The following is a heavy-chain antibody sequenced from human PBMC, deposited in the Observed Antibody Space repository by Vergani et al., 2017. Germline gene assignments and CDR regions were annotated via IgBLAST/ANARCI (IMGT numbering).Heavy chain of an antibody. CDR2: IYYSGST. CDR1: GGSLINYY. CDR3: ARGKGVVQLWYPSWYFDL. D-gene: IGHD5-18*01. J-gene: IGHJ2*01. V-gene: IGHV4-30-4*08. Sequence: QVQLQESGPGLVKPSETLSLTCTVSGGSLINYYWSWIRQPPGKCLEWIGYIYYSGSTYYNPSLKSRVTISVDTSKNQFSLKLSSVTAADTAVYYCARGKGVVQLWYPSWYFDLWGRGTLVTVSS.